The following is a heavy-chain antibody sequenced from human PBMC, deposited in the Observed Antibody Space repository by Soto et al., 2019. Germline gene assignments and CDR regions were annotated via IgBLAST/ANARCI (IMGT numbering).Heavy chain of an antibody. CDR1: GGSFSGYY. CDR3: ATANWSHHYFDP. Sequence: KPSETLSLTCAVYGGSFSGYYWSWLRQPPGKGLEWIGEINHSGSPNYNPSLKSRVTISVDTSKNQFSLKMTSVTAADTAVYYCATANWSHHYFDPWGQGTLVTVYS. V-gene: IGHV4-34*01. D-gene: IGHD1-1*01. CDR2: INHSGSP. J-gene: IGHJ5*02.